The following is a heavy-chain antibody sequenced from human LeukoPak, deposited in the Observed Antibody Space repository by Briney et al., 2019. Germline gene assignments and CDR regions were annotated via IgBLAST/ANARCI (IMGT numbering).Heavy chain of an antibody. CDR1: GFTCSGYW. CDR3: ARGTNYYDRSGYYPDY. D-gene: IGHD3-22*01. Sequence: GGSLRLSCAASGFTCSGYWMSWVRQAPGKVLEWVANIRQDGSEKYYVDSVKGRFTISRDNAKNSLYLQMNSLRGEDTAVYYCARGTNYYDRSGYYPDYWGQGTLVTVSS. J-gene: IGHJ4*02. CDR2: IRQDGSEK. V-gene: IGHV3-7*01.